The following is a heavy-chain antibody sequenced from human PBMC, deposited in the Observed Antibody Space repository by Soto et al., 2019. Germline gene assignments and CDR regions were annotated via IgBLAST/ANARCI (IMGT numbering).Heavy chain of an antibody. J-gene: IGHJ4*02. CDR3: ARLKSRYYKIISYFFDY. V-gene: IGHV4-31*03. CDR1: GDSVSSGGAY. Sequence: SETLSLTCTVSGDSVSSGGAYWSWIRQHPGKGLEWIGYIYYSGSASYTPSLKSRLTISLDTSQNQVSLRLSSVTAADTAVYYCARLKSRYYKIISYFFDYWARGALVTVSS. CDR2: IYYSGSA. D-gene: IGHD3-22*01.